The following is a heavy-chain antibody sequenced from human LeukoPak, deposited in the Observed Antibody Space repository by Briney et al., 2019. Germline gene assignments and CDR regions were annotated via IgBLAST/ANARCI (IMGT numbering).Heavy chain of an antibody. Sequence: SETLSLTCAVYGGSFSGYYWSWIRQPPGKGLEWIGEINHSGSTNYNPPLKSRVTISVDTSKNQFSLKLSSVTAADTAVYYCARERAYCGGDCAAPDYWGQGTLVTVSS. CDR3: ARERAYCGGDCAAPDY. CDR2: INHSGST. CDR1: GGSFSGYY. J-gene: IGHJ4*02. D-gene: IGHD2-21*02. V-gene: IGHV4-34*01.